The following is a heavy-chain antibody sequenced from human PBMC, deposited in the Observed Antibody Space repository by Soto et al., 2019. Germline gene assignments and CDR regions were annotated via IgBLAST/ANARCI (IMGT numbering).Heavy chain of an antibody. J-gene: IGHJ4*02. CDR3: ARSYGSGTNFDY. V-gene: IGHV1-8*01. Sequence: ASVKVSCKASGYTFTSYDINWVRQATGQGLEWMGWMNPNSGNTGYAQKFQGRVTMTRNTSISTAYMELSSLRSDDTAVYYCARSYGSGTNFDYWGQGTLVTVSS. D-gene: IGHD3-10*01. CDR1: GYTFTSYD. CDR2: MNPNSGNT.